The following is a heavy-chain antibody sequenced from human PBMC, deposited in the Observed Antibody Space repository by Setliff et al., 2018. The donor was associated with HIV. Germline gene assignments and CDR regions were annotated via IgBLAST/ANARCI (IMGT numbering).Heavy chain of an antibody. Sequence: SGPTLVNPTQTLALTCTFSGFSLSTSGVGVGWIRQPPGKALEWLGTIYWDDDRRYTPSLNSRLTITKGPSRDQVVLTLTDMDPADTGTYFCAHRAGSSWSRFYFDYWGQGTLVTVSS. CDR3: AHRAGSSWSRFYFDY. J-gene: IGHJ4*02. D-gene: IGHD6-13*01. CDR2: IYWDDDR. CDR1: GFSLSTSGVG. V-gene: IGHV2-5*02.